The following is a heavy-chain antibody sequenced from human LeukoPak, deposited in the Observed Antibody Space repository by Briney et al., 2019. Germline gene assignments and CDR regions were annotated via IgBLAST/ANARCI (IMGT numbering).Heavy chain of an antibody. J-gene: IGHJ6*02. CDR3: ARDVYYYDSSSPLYGMDV. CDR2: IIPIFGTA. V-gene: IGHV1-69*13. Sequence: SVKVSCKASGGTFSSYAISWVRQAPGQGLEWMGGIIPIFGTANYAQKFQGRVTITADESTSTAYMELSSLRSEDTAVYYCARDVYYYDSSSPLYGMDVWGQGTTVTVSS. CDR1: GGTFSSYA. D-gene: IGHD3-22*01.